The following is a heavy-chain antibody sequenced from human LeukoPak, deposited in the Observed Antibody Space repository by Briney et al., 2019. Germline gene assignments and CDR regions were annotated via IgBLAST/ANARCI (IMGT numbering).Heavy chain of an antibody. CDR1: GFPFNNYW. D-gene: IGHD6-19*01. V-gene: IGHV3-74*01. Sequence: GGSLRLSCAASGFPFNNYWMHWVRQVPGKGLVWVSRMNSEGTTTTYADSVKGRFTISRDNSKNTLYLQMNSLRAEDTAVYYCAKALAPQIAVAGTSDYWGQGTLVTVSS. J-gene: IGHJ4*02. CDR3: AKALAPQIAVAGTSDY. CDR2: MNSEGTTT.